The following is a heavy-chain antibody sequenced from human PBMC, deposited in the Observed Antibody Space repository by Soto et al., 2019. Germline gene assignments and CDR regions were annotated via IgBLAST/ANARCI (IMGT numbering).Heavy chain of an antibody. CDR3: VKAPVTMIVVVNPFDY. CDR1: GLTFISYA. V-gene: IGHV3-64D*06. CDR2: ISSNGGST. D-gene: IGHD3-22*01. J-gene: IGHJ4*02. Sequence: GRSLRLSCSASGLTFISYAMHWFRKTPGKGLEYVSAISSNGGSTYYADSVKGRFTISRDNSKNTLYLQMSSLRAEGTAVYYCVKAPVTMIVVVNPFDYWGQGTLVTVSS.